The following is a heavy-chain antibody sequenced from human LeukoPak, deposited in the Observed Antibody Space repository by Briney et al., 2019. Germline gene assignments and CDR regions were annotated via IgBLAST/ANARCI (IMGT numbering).Heavy chain of an antibody. CDR1: GFTFSSYA. V-gene: IGHV3-23*01. CDR2: ISGSGGST. J-gene: IGHJ4*02. Sequence: GGSLRLSCAASGFTFSSYAMSWVRQAPGKGLEWVSAISGSGGSTYYADSVKGRFTISRDNSKNTLYLQTNSLRAEDTAVYYCAKDPNYYDSSGYYYDYWGQGTLVTVSS. CDR3: AKDPNYYDSSGYYYDY. D-gene: IGHD3-22*01.